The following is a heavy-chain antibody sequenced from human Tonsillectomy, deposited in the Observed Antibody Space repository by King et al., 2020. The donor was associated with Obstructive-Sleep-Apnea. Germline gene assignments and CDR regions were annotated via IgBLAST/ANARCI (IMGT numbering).Heavy chain of an antibody. CDR1: GGSIRSSNYY. V-gene: IGHV4-39*07. Sequence: LQLQESGPGLVKPSEILSLTCTVSGGSIRSSNYYWGWIRQPPGKGLEWIGGIYYSGSTHYNPSPKMRVTISLDTSKNHFSLKLSSVTAADTAVYYCAGDYDFWSGYYTNWFDPWGQGTLVTVSS. D-gene: IGHD3-3*01. J-gene: IGHJ5*02. CDR2: IYYSGST. CDR3: AGDYDFWSGYYTNWFDP.